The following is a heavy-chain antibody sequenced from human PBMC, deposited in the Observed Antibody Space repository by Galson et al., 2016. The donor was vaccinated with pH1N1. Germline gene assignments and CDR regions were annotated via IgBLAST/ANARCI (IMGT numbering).Heavy chain of an antibody. CDR1: GFSLSTSGVG. D-gene: IGHD4-17*01. J-gene: IGHJ4*02. V-gene: IGHV2-70*01. Sequence: PALVKPTQTLTLTCTFSGFSLSTSGVGVGWIRQPPGKALEWLALIDWDDDKYYSTSLKTRLTISKDTSKNQVVLTMTNMDPVDTATYYCARFLYGDYSGYFDYWGQGTLVTVSS. CDR3: ARFLYGDYSGYFDY. CDR2: IDWDDDK.